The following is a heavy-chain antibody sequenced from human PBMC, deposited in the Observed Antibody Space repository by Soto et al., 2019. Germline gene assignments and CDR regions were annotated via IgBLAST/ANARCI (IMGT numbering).Heavy chain of an antibody. CDR3: VREVVSPIAIECSLLDT. CDR2: INRDGSTT. V-gene: IGHV3-74*01. CDR1: GFTLSSHW. J-gene: IGHJ3*02. D-gene: IGHD2-21*01. Sequence: EAQLVESGGDLVQPGGFLRLSCEASGFTLSSHWMHWVRRAPGKGLMWVSRINRDGSTTDYADSVKGRFTISRDNVRNSLYLQMNSLRAEDTAVYYCVREVVSPIAIECSLLDTWGQGTMVTVSS.